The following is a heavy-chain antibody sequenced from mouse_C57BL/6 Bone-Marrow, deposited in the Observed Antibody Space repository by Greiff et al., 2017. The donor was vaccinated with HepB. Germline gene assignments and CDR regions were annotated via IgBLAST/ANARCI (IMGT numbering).Heavy chain of an antibody. J-gene: IGHJ2*01. V-gene: IGHV1-50*01. Sequence: VQLQQPGAELVKPGASVKLSCKASGYTFTSYWMQWVKQRPGQGLEWIGEIDPSDSYTNYNQKFKGKATLTVDTSSSTAYMQLSSLTSEDSAVYYCAAGYYGSSVDLYFDYWGQGTTLTVSS. CDR2: IDPSDSYT. D-gene: IGHD1-1*01. CDR3: AAGYYGSSVDLYFDY. CDR1: GYTFTSYW.